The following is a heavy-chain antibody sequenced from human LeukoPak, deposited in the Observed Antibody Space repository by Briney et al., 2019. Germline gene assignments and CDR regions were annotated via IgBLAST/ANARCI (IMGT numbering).Heavy chain of an antibody. V-gene: IGHV1-69*13. CDR3: ARGVDGYNYVYYSDY. J-gene: IGHJ4*02. Sequence: SVKVSCKASGGTFSSYAISWVRQAPGQGLEWMGGIIPIFGTANYAQKFQGRVTITADESTSTAYMELSSLRSEDTAVYYCARGVDGYNYVYYSDYWGQGTLVTVSS. D-gene: IGHD5-24*01. CDR1: GGTFSSYA. CDR2: IIPIFGTA.